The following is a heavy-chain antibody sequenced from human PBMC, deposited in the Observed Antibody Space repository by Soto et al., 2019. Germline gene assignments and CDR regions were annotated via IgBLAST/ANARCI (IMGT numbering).Heavy chain of an antibody. V-gene: IGHV3-23*01. Sequence: EVHLLESGGALAQPGGSLRLSCGPSGFTFSSHAINWVRQAPGKGLEWVSGISAGGGETYYADSVKGRFTISRDTSNNTVHLQMNSLRVEDTAVYYCARDQSPRVEGGMVGDHWGQGTLVTVSS. CDR2: ISAGGGET. D-gene: IGHD2-15*01. CDR3: ARDQSPRVEGGMVGDH. J-gene: IGHJ5*02. CDR1: GFTFSSHA.